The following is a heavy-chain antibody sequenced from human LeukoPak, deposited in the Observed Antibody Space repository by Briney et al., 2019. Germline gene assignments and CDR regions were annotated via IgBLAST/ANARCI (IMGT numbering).Heavy chain of an antibody. D-gene: IGHD3-3*01. CDR2: IYTSGST. CDR3: ARFWSGYSSTYYYYYYMDV. Sequence: SETLSLTCTVSGGSISSYYWSWIRQPPGKGLEWIGYIYTSGSTNYNPSLKSRVTISVDTSKNQYSLKLSSVTAADTAVYYCARFWSGYSSTYYYYYYMDVWGKGTTVTVSS. V-gene: IGHV4-4*09. J-gene: IGHJ6*03. CDR1: GGSISSYY.